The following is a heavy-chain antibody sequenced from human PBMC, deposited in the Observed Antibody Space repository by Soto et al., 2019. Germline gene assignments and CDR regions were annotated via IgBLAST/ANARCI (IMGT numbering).Heavy chain of an antibody. J-gene: IGHJ4*02. CDR2: ISGGAGTT. Sequence: EVQLLESGGGLVQPGGSLRLSCAASGFTFSNSGMSWVRQAPGKGLEWVSGISGGAGTTYYAESVKGRFTISRDNSKKTLCLQKNSVRAEDTAVYNGARLGWNIPPFSSGGQGTRVTVSS. CDR3: ARLGWNIPPFSS. D-gene: IGHD1-1*01. CDR1: GFTFSNSG. V-gene: IGHV3-23*01.